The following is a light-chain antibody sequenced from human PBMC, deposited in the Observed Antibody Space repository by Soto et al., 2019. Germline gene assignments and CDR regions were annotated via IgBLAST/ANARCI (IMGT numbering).Light chain of an antibody. CDR3: QLYYSTPQT. J-gene: IGKJ1*01. CDR1: QSVLYSSNNKNY. Sequence: DIVMTQSPDSLAVSLGERATINCKSSQSVLYSSNNKNYLAWYQQKPGQPPKLLIYWASTRQSGVPDRFRGSGSGTDFALTISRLQAEDVAVYYCQLYYSTPQTFGQGTKVEIK. CDR2: WAS. V-gene: IGKV4-1*01.